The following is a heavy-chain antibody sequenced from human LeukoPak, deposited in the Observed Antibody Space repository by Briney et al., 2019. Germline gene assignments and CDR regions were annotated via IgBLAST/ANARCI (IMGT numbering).Heavy chain of an antibody. D-gene: IGHD3-10*01. CDR2: ISGSGGST. V-gene: IGHV3-23*01. Sequence: GGSLRLSCAASGFTFSSYAMSWVRQAPGKGLEWVSAISGSGGSTYYADSVKGRFTISRDKSKNTLYLQMNSLRAEDTAVYYCAKLRGYYYGSGSYPDYWGQGTLVTVSS. CDR1: GFTFSSYA. J-gene: IGHJ4*02. CDR3: AKLRGYYYGSGSYPDY.